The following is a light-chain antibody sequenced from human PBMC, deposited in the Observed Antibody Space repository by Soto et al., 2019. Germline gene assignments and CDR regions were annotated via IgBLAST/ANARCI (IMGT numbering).Light chain of an antibody. J-gene: IGLJ1*01. CDR3: GTWDSSLSAGGDV. CDR2: DDN. CDR1: SSNIGGNS. Sequence: QSVLTQPPSVSAAPGQKVTISCSGSSSNIGGNSVSWYQQLPGTAPKLLIYDDNKRPSGIPDRFSGSKSGTSATLGITGLQTGDEADYYCGTWDSSLSAGGDVFGTGTKVTVL. V-gene: IGLV1-51*01.